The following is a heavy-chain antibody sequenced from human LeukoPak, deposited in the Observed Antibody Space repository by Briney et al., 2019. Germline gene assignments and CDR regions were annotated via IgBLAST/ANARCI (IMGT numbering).Heavy chain of an antibody. Sequence: SVKVSCKASGGTFSSYAISWVRQAPGQGLEWMGGIIPIFGTANYAQKFQGRVTITADESTSTAYMELSSLRSEDTAVYYCARAPPNCSGGSCYSYYFDYWGQGTLVTVSS. V-gene: IGHV1-69*13. CDR2: IIPIFGTA. CDR1: GGTFSSYA. CDR3: ARAPPNCSGGSCYSYYFDY. D-gene: IGHD2-15*01. J-gene: IGHJ4*02.